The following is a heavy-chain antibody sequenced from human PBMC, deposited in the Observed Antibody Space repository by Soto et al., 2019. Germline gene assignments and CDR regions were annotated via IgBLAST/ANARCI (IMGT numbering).Heavy chain of an antibody. CDR1: GFTFSSYG. Sequence: QVQLVESGGGVVQPGRSLRLSCAASGFTFSSYGMHWVRQAPGKGLEWVAVIWYDGSNKYYADSVKGRFTISRDNSKNTLYLQMNSLRAEDTAVYYCARGGVSGVLRYSPYYYGMDVWGQGTTVTVSS. J-gene: IGHJ6*02. CDR3: ARGGVSGVLRYSPYYYGMDV. V-gene: IGHV3-33*01. CDR2: IWYDGSNK. D-gene: IGHD3-9*01.